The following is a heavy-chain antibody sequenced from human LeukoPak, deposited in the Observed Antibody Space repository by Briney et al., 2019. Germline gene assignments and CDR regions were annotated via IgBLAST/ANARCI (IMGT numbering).Heavy chain of an antibody. CDR2: MNPNSGNT. CDR1: GYTFTSYD. J-gene: IGHJ6*03. Sequence: ASVQISCNASGYTFTSYDINWVRQATGQGLEWMGWMNPNSGNTGYAQKFQGRVTITGNTSISTAYMELSSLRSEDTAVYYCARGGYYDFWSGYYSDIYYYYYMDVWGKGTTVTVSS. CDR3: ARGGYYDFWSGYYSDIYYYYYMDV. V-gene: IGHV1-8*03. D-gene: IGHD3-3*01.